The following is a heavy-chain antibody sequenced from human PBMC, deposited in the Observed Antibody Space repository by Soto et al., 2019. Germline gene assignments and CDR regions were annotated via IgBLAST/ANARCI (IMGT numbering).Heavy chain of an antibody. CDR2: IRRKANSYTT. Sequence: EVQLVESGGGLVQPGGSLRLSCAASGLIFSDYHMDWVRQAPGKGLELVGRIRRKANSYTTEYAASVKGRFTISRADSKNSLYLQMNSLKSEDTAVYYCAMLGGWSGGSSGMDVWGQGTTVTVSS. CDR1: GLIFSDYH. V-gene: IGHV3-72*01. J-gene: IGHJ6*02. CDR3: AMLGGWSGGSSGMDV. D-gene: IGHD6-19*01.